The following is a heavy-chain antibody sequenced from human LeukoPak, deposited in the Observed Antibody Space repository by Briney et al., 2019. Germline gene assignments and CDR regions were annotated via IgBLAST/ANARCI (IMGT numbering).Heavy chain of an antibody. J-gene: IGHJ6*02. V-gene: IGHV4-59*01. CDR1: GGSISSYY. CDR3: ARDTRCSSGCYDNYYYGMDV. CDR2: IYYSGST. D-gene: IGHD6-19*01. Sequence: TSETLSLTCTVSGGSISSYYWSWIRQPPGKGLEWIGYIYYSGSTNYNPSLKSRVTISVDTSKNQFSLKLSSVTAADTAVYYCARDTRCSSGCYDNYYYGMDVWGQGTTVTVSS.